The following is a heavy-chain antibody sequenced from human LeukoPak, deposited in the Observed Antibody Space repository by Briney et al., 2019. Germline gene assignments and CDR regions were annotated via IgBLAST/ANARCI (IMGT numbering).Heavy chain of an antibody. D-gene: IGHD1-1*01. V-gene: IGHV4-34*01. J-gene: IGHJ4*03. CDR1: GGSFSTYY. CDR3: ARGPTISETGYFDF. Sequence: SETLSLTFAVYGGSFSTYYWSWIRPSPGKGLEWIAEINHRGDTNYNPSVKSRVTISVDTSKNQFSLKVRSLTAADTAVYYCARGPTISETGYFDFWGQGTLVTVSS. CDR2: INHRGDT.